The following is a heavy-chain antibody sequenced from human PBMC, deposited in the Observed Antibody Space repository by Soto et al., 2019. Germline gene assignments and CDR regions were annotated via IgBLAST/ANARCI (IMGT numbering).Heavy chain of an antibody. Sequence: ASVKVSCKASGYTFTSYDINWVRQATGQGLEWMGWMNPNSGNTGYAQKFQGRVTMTRNTSISTAYMELSSLRSEDTAVYYCARGRYDFWSGYVYAFDIWGQGTMVTVAS. CDR3: ARGRYDFWSGYVYAFDI. V-gene: IGHV1-8*01. D-gene: IGHD3-3*01. CDR1: GYTFTSYD. J-gene: IGHJ3*02. CDR2: MNPNSGNT.